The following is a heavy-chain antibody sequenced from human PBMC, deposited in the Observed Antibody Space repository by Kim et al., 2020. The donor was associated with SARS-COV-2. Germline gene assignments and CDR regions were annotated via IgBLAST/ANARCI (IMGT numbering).Heavy chain of an antibody. V-gene: IGHV1-18*01. CDR2: ISTYNGNT. CDR1: GYTFTTYG. J-gene: IGHJ5*02. Sequence: ASVKVSCKASGYTFTTYGISWVRQAPGQGLEWMGWISTYNGNTNYAQNFQGRVTMATDTSTSTAYMDLRSLRSDDTAVYYCARGGDILTGLGFDTWGQGTLVTVSS. D-gene: IGHD3-9*01. CDR3: ARGGDILTGLGFDT.